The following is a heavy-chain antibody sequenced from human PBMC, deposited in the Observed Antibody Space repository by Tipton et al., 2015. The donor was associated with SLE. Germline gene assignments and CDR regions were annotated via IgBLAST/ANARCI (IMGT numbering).Heavy chain of an antibody. CDR2: IIPIVGIA. CDR1: GGTFSNFA. CDR3: ARDRGGSDI. D-gene: IGHD1-26*01. V-gene: IGHV1-69*04. J-gene: IGHJ3*02. Sequence: QSGAEVKKPGSSVKVSCKASGGTFSNFAISWVRRAPGQGLEWMGRIIPIVGIANYAQKFQGRVTITADKSTSTAYMELSSLRSEDTAVYYCARDRGGSDIWGQGTMVTVSS.